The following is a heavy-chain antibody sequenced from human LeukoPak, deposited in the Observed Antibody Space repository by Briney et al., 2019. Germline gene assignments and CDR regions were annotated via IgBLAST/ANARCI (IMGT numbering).Heavy chain of an antibody. D-gene: IGHD3-10*01. J-gene: IGHJ5*02. V-gene: IGHV3-11*04. CDR1: GFTFSDHY. CDR3: ARADHYYGSGSYFRWFDP. Sequence: GGSLRLSCAASGFTFSDHYMDWVRQAPGKGLEWVSYISGSGGAIYYADSVKGRFTISRDNAKNSLYLQMNSLRAEDTAVYYCARADHYYGSGSYFRWFDPWGQGTLVTVSS. CDR2: ISGSGGAI.